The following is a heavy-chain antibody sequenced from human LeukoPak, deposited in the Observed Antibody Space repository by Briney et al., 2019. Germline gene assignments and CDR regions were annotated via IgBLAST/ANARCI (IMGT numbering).Heavy chain of an antibody. CDR1: GFTVSSNY. Sequence: GGSLRLSCAASGFTVSSNYMSWVRQAPGKGLEWVSVIYSGGSTYYADSVKGRFTISRDNSKNTLYLQMNSLRAEDTAVYYCARDSLDGQWLRPFDYWGQGTLVTVSS. CDR2: IYSGGST. CDR3: ARDSLDGQWLRPFDY. D-gene: IGHD5-12*01. V-gene: IGHV3-53*01. J-gene: IGHJ4*02.